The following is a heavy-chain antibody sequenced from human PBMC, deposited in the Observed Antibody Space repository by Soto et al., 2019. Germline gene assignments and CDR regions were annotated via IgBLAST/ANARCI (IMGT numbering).Heavy chain of an antibody. D-gene: IGHD6-13*01. CDR1: GGSISSYF. Sequence: SETLSLTCTVSGGSISSYFYIWVRQPPWKGLEWIGSVYYTGTTDYNPSLKSRVTISVDTSKTQFSLNLRSVTAADTAVYYCARDLAAVPRAFDYWGRGTLVTVSS. CDR2: VYYTGTT. V-gene: IGHV4-59*01. J-gene: IGHJ4*02. CDR3: ARDLAAVPRAFDY.